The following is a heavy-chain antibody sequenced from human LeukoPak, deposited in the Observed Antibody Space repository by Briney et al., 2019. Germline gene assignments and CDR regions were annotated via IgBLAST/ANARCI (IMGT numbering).Heavy chain of an antibody. CDR2: ISYDGSNK. V-gene: IGHV3-30*18. CDR3: AKAFVVVTATRFDP. CDR1: GFTFSSYG. D-gene: IGHD2-21*02. J-gene: IGHJ5*02. Sequence: PGRSLRLSCAASGFTFSSYGTHWVRQAPGKGLEWVAVISYDGSNKYYADSVKGRFTISRDNSKNTLYLQMNSLRAEDTAVYYCAKAFVVVTATRFDPWGQGTLVAVSS.